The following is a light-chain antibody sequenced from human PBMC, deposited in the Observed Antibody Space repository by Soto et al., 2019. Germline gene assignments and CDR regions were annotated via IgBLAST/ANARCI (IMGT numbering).Light chain of an antibody. CDR2: GAS. Sequence: EIVLTQSPGTLSVSPGERATLSCRASQSVSSNLAWYQQKPGQAPRLLICGASTRATGIPARFSGSGSGTEFTLTISSLQSEDCAIYYCQQYHTWPITFGGGTKVDIK. J-gene: IGKJ4*01. V-gene: IGKV3-15*01. CDR3: QQYHTWPIT. CDR1: QSVSSN.